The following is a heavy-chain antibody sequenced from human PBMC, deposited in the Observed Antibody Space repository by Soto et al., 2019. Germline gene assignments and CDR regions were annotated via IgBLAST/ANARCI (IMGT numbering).Heavy chain of an antibody. CDR3: ARFNGFCDGTKCRGYYGMDV. Sequence: QLQLQESGPGLVKPSETLSLTCAVSGGSVSSNDFSWGWVRQSPETGLEWIATIYSNDDTHYNPAFSSRVTSSVATSKNEFSWRLNSVTAADTAVYYCARFNGFCDGTKCRGYYGMDVWGRGTTVTVSS. CDR1: GGSVSSNDFS. CDR2: IYSNDDT. J-gene: IGHJ6*02. D-gene: IGHD2-2*03. V-gene: IGHV4-39*01.